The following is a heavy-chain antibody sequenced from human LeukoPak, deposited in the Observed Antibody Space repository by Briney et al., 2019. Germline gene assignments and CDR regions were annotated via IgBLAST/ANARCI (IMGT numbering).Heavy chain of an antibody. CDR1: GFTFSDYH. CDR3: ARGYSNSWSPFDY. J-gene: IGHJ4*02. Sequence: GGSLRLSCAASGFTFSDYHMSWIRQSPGKGLEWLSFISSSGSAIYYADSVKGRFTISRDNAKNSLYLQMDSLRAEDTAVYYCARGYSNSWSPFDYWGLGTLVTVSS. D-gene: IGHD6-13*01. CDR2: ISSSGSAI. V-gene: IGHV3-11*01.